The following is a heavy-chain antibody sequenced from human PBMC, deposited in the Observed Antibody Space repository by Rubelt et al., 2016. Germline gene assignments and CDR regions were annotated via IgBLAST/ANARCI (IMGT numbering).Heavy chain of an antibody. J-gene: IGHJ4*02. V-gene: IGHV1-18*01. CDR2: ISAGNGNT. D-gene: IGHD6-19*01. CDR3: ATGYSSGWYVAY. CDR1: GYTFTSYG. Sequence: QVQLVQSGAEVKKPGASVKVSCKASGYTFTSYGISWVRQAPGQGLEWMGWISAGNGNTKYSQKFQGRVTITRDTSASTAYMELSSLRSEDTAIYYCATGYSSGWYVAYWGQGTLVTVSS.